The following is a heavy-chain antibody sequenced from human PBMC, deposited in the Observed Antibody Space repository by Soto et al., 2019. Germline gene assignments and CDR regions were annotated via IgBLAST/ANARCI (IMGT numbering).Heavy chain of an antibody. J-gene: IGHJ5*02. D-gene: IGHD2-2*01. Sequence: QVQLVQSGGEVKRPGASLKVSCKTSGYTCSNYGITWVRQAPGQPIEWLGWISLYSDGTNYAQKFQARVSMTTDTSTTIAYMELRSLRSDDTDVYYCARVVPGAEAWFGPCGQGTLVTGSS. V-gene: IGHV1-18*01. CDR1: GYTCSNYG. CDR2: ISLYSDGT. CDR3: ARVVPGAEAWFGP.